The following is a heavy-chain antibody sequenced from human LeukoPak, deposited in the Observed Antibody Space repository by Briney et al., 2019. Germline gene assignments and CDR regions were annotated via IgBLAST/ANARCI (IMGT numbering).Heavy chain of an antibody. CDR3: ARVRSSSHGYYFDY. CDR1: GFTFSSYA. CDR2: ISYDGSNK. Sequence: GGSLRLSCAASGFTFSSYAMHWVRQAPGKGLEWVAVISYDGSNKYYADSVKGRFTISRDNSKNTLYLQMNSLRAEDTAVYYCARVRSSSHGYYFDYWGQGTLVTVSS. J-gene: IGHJ4*02. V-gene: IGHV3-30-3*01. D-gene: IGHD6-13*01.